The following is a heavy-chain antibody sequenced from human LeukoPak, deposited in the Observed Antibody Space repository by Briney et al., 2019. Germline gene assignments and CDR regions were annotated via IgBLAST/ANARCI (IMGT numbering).Heavy chain of an antibody. CDR1: GGTFSSYA. J-gene: IGHJ4*02. D-gene: IGHD6-13*01. Sequence: ASVKVSCKASGGTFSSYAISWVRQAPGQGLEWMGGIIPIFGTANYAQKFQGRVTITTDESTSTAYMELSSLRSEDTAVYYCARSRSSSWMRGYFDYWGQGTLVTVYS. CDR3: ARSRSSSWMRGYFDY. CDR2: IIPIFGTA. V-gene: IGHV1-69*05.